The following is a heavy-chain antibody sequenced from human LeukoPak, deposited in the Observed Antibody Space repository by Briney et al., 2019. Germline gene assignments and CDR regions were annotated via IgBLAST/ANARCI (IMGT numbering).Heavy chain of an antibody. CDR1: GFTFSSYS. J-gene: IGHJ4*02. CDR3: ARDRLGATVPSVDY. D-gene: IGHD1-26*01. Sequence: GGSLRLSCAASGFTFSSYSMNWVRQAPGKGLEWVSSISSSSSYIYYADSVKGRFTISRDNAKNSLYLQMNSLRAEDTAVYYCARDRLGATVPSVDYWGQGTLVTVSS. CDR2: ISSSSSYI. V-gene: IGHV3-21*01.